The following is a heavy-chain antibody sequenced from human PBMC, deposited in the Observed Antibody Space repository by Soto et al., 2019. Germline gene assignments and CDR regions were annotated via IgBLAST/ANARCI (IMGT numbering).Heavy chain of an antibody. CDR3: ARNLVAATFSCVMDV. CDR2: ITSSSYNI. V-gene: IGHV3-48*02. CDR1: GFTFNRYS. J-gene: IGHJ6*02. D-gene: IGHD2-15*01. Sequence: EVQLVESGGGLVQPGGSLRLSCAAAGFTFNRYSMNWVRQAPGKGLEWVSYITSSSYNIYYAGSVKGRFTISRDNAKNSLYLQMNSLRDEDTAVYYCARNLVAATFSCVMDVWGQGTTVTVSS.